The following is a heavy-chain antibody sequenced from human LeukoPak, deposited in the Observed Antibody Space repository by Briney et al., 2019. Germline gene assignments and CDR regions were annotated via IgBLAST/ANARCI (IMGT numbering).Heavy chain of an antibody. CDR1: GLTFSNYA. V-gene: IGHV3-23*01. J-gene: IGHJ3*02. D-gene: IGHD4-17*01. CDR2: ITGSGRGT. CDR3: SKDPNGDYVGAFDM. Sequence: GGSLRLSCTASGLTFSNYATTWVRQAPGKGLECVSSITGSGRGTYYADSVKGRFGVSRDNSQNTVFLHMNSLRADDTALYYCSKDPNGDYVGAFDMWGPGTMVTVSS.